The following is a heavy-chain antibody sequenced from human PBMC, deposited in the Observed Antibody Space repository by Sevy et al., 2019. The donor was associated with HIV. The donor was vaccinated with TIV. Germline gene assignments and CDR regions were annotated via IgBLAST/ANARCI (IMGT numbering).Heavy chain of an antibody. V-gene: IGHV3-23*01. D-gene: IGHD2-21*01. CDR3: ARSPDLGVVILTGVLDV. CDR2: ISGSGGRT. J-gene: IGHJ6*02. CDR1: GFSFSSYA. Sequence: GGSLRLSCAASGFSFSSYAMSWVRQTPGKGLQWVSVISGSGGRTYYADSVKGRFTIFRDNSRNTVYLQMNSLRAEDAAVYYGARSPDLGVVILTGVLDVWGQGTTVTVSS.